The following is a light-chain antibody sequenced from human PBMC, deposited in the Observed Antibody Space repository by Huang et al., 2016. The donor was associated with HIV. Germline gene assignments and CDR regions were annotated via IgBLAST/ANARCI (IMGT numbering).Light chain of an antibody. CDR1: QSVSGN. CDR2: GAS. V-gene: IGKV3-15*01. Sequence: EMVMTQSPATLSLFLGGRATLSCRASQSVSGNLAWYQQKPGQAPRLLIYGASTRATGIPARFSGSGSGTEFTLTISSLQSEDFAVYYCQQYNNWPPWTFGQGTKVEIK. CDR3: QQYNNWPPWT. J-gene: IGKJ1*01.